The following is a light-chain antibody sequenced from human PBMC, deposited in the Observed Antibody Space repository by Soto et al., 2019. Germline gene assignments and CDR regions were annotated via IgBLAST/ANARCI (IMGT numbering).Light chain of an antibody. V-gene: IGKV3-11*01. CDR1: HSVYTF. Sequence: EIVLTQSPATLSSSPGERATLSCRASHSVYTFLAWYQQKLGQAPRLLIYDASNRATGVPARFSGSGSGTDFTLTISSLEPEDFATYYCQQYNSYPLTFGGGTKVDIK. J-gene: IGKJ4*01. CDR2: DAS. CDR3: QQYNSYPLT.